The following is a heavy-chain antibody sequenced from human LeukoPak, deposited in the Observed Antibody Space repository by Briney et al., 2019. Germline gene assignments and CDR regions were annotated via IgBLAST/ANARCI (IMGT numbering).Heavy chain of an antibody. CDR3: ARDLPGDY. V-gene: IGHV3-74*01. CDR1: GFTFSSYW. Sequence: GGSLRLSCAASGFTFSSYWMHWVRQAPGKGLVWVSRISSDGSSTSYADSVKGRFTISRDNAKNTLYLQMNSLRAEDTAVYYCARDLPGDYWGQGTQVTVSS. J-gene: IGHJ4*02. CDR2: ISSDGSST.